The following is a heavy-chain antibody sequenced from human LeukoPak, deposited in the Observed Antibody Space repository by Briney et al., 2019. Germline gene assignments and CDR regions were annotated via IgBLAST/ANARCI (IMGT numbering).Heavy chain of an antibody. CDR2: IKQDGSEK. CDR3: ARNIYGLDY. V-gene: IGHV3-7*01. CDR1: GFTFSSYW. Sequence: GGSLRLSCAASGFTFSSYWRSWVRQAPGKGLEWVANIKQDGSEKYYVDSVKGRFTISRDNAKNSLYLQMNSLRAEDTAVYYCARNIYGLDYWGQGTLVTVSS. D-gene: IGHD4-17*01. J-gene: IGHJ4*02.